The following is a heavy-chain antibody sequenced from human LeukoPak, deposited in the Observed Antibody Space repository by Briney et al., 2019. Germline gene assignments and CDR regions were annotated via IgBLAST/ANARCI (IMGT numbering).Heavy chain of an antibody. D-gene: IGHD4-11*01. CDR1: GLIFRNYA. CDR3: AKGGHYSFFDY. Sequence: GGSLRLSCTASGLIFRNYAMTWVRQAPRKGLEWVSTISGDGTETFYADSVKGRFTISRDNSKNTHYLQMSSLRAEDTGIYYCAKGGHYSFFDYWGQGTLVAVSS. J-gene: IGHJ4*02. V-gene: IGHV3-23*01. CDR2: ISGDGTET.